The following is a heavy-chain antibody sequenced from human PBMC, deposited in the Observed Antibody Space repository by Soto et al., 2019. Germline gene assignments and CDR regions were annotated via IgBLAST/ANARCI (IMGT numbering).Heavy chain of an antibody. CDR3: AKDRKVVTEYYFDY. CDR1: GFTVSDNY. Sequence: GGSLRLSCAASGFTVSDNYMNWVRQAPGKGLEWVSVIYSGGATKYADSVRGRFTISRDNSKNTLYLQMNSLRAEDTAVYYCAKDRKVVTEYYFDYWGQGTLVTVSS. CDR2: IYSGGAT. D-gene: IGHD3-22*01. J-gene: IGHJ4*02. V-gene: IGHV3-53*01.